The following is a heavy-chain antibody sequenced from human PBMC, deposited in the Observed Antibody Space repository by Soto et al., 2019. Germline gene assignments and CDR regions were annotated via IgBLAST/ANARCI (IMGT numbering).Heavy chain of an antibody. CDR3: AKAPLALYSSGWIPGGPSKFDM. Sequence: EVQLLESGGGLVQPGGSLRLSCAASGFIFSSYAMSWVRQAPGKGLEWVSTLSNNGASTYYADSVKGRFTLSRDNSKNTLDLQMNSLRAEDTAVYYCAKAPLALYSSGWIPGGPSKFDMWGQGTMVTVSS. CDR2: LSNNGAST. J-gene: IGHJ3*02. V-gene: IGHV3-23*01. D-gene: IGHD6-19*01. CDR1: GFIFSSYA.